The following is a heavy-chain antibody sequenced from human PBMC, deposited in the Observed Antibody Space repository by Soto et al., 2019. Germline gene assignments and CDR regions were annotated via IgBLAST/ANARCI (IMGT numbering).Heavy chain of an antibody. CDR3: ARDRGAGVVVYDAFDI. V-gene: IGHV1-69*13. D-gene: IGHD3-22*01. Sequence: SVKVSCKASGGTFSSYAISWVRQAPGQGLEWMGGIIPIFGTANYAQKFQGRVTIAADESTSTAYMELSSLRSEDTAVYYCARDRGAGVVVYDAFDIWGQGTMVTVSS. J-gene: IGHJ3*02. CDR2: IIPIFGTA. CDR1: GGTFSSYA.